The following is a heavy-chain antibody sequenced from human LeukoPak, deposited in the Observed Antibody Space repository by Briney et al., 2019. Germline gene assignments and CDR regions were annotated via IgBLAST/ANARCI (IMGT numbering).Heavy chain of an antibody. CDR2: ISGSGGST. CDR3: AKELYYYGSGSSPLDY. V-gene: IGHV3-23*01. D-gene: IGHD3-10*01. Sequence: GGSLRLSCAASGFTFSSYAMSWVRQAPGKGLEWVSAISGSGGSTYYADSVKGRFTISRDNSKNTLYLQMNSLRAEDTAVYYCAKELYYYGSGSSPLDYWGQGTLVTVSS. CDR1: GFTFSSYA. J-gene: IGHJ4*02.